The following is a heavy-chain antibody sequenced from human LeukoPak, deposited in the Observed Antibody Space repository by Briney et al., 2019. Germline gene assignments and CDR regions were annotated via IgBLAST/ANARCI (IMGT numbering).Heavy chain of an antibody. D-gene: IGHD3-16*02. J-gene: IGHJ4*02. CDR1: GGSISSGDYY. CDR3: ARQGSWVWGSYPRY. CDR2: IYYSGST. Sequence: SQTLSLTCTVSGGSISSGDYYWSWIRQPPGKGLEWIGYIYYSGSTYYNPSLKSRVTISVDTSKNQFSLKLSSVTAADTAVYYCARQGSWVWGSYPRYWGQGTLVTVSS. V-gene: IGHV4-30-4*08.